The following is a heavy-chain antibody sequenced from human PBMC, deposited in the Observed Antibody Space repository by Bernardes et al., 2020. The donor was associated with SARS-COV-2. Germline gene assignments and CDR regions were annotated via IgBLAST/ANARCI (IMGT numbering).Heavy chain of an antibody. CDR1: GFTFSSYT. J-gene: IGHJ4*02. D-gene: IGHD4-4*01. V-gene: IGHV3-21*06. CDR3: ARVDFSNLYYFGY. CDR2: ISTSSSYI. Sequence: GGSLRLSCAASGFTFSSYTMNWVRQAPGKGLEWISSISTSSSYISYSDSVRGRFTISRDNAKNSVSLQMNSLRAEDTAVYYCARVDFSNLYYFGYWGPGTPVTVSS.